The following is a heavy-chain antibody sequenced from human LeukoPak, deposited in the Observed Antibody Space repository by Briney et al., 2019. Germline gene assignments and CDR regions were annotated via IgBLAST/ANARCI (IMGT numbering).Heavy chain of an antibody. D-gene: IGHD2-21*02. CDR2: ISGSGGST. CDR3: AKAYSGGGDINELGY. CDR1: GFTFSSYA. V-gene: IGHV3-23*01. Sequence: GGSLRLSCAASGFTFSSYAMSWVRQAPGKGLEWVSVISGSGGSTYYADSVKGRFTISRDNSKNTLLLQMNSLRAEDTAVYYCAKAYSGGGDINELGYWGQGTLVTVSS. J-gene: IGHJ4*02.